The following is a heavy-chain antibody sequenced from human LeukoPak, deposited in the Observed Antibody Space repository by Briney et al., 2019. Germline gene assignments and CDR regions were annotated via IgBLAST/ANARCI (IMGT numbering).Heavy chain of an antibody. D-gene: IGHD6-19*01. CDR1: GFTFDDYA. V-gene: IGHV3-9*01. J-gene: IGHJ4*02. CDR3: ATAPDAVAGTNLVGDY. CDR2: ISWNSGSI. Sequence: PGRSLRLSCAASGFTFDDYAMHWVRQAPGKGLEWVSGISWNSGSIGYADSVKGRFTISRDNAKNSLYLQMNSLRAEDTALYYCATAPDAVAGTNLVGDYWGQGTLVTVSS.